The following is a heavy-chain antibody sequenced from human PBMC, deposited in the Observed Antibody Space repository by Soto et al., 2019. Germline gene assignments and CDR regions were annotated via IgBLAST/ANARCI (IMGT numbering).Heavy chain of an antibody. CDR1: GFTFSSYA. CDR3: AKAPGRSGSYVGSYYYYGMDV. J-gene: IGHJ6*02. CDR2: ISGSGGST. Sequence: GGSLRLSCAASGFTFSSYAMSWVRQAPGKGLEWVSAISGSGGSTYYADSVKGRFTISRDNSKNTLYLQMNSLRAEDTAVYYCAKAPGRSGSYVGSYYYYGMDVWGQGTTVTVSS. D-gene: IGHD1-26*01. V-gene: IGHV3-23*01.